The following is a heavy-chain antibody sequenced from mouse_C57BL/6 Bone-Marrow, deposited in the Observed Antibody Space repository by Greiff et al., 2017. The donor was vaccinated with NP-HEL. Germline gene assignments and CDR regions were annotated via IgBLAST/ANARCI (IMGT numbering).Heavy chain of an antibody. CDR2: ISNGGGST. Sequence: EVKLMESGGGLVQPGGSLKLSCAASGFTFSDYYMYWVRQTPEKRLEWVAYISNGGGSTYYPDTVKGRFTISRDNAKNTLYLQMSRLKSEDTAMYYCARRRSSYCAMDYWGQGTSVTVSS. J-gene: IGHJ4*01. V-gene: IGHV5-12*01. CDR3: ARRRSSYCAMDY. D-gene: IGHD1-1*01. CDR1: GFTFSDYY.